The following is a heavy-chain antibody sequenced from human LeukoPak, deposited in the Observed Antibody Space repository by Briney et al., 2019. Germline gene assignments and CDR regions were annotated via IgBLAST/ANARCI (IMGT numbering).Heavy chain of an antibody. Sequence: GGSLRLSCAASGFTFSSYSMNWVRQAPGKGLEWVSSISSSSSYIYYADSVKGRFTISRDNAKNSLYLQMNSLRAEDTAVYYCARWGGGYCSSTSCSTEGGFDYWGQGTLVTVSS. CDR2: ISSSSSYI. CDR1: GFTFSSYS. D-gene: IGHD2-2*01. V-gene: IGHV3-21*01. J-gene: IGHJ4*02. CDR3: ARWGGGYCSSTSCSTEGGFDY.